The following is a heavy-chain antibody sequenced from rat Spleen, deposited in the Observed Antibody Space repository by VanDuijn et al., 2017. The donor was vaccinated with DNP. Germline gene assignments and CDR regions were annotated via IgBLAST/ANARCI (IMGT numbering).Heavy chain of an antibody. J-gene: IGHJ2*01. CDR3: ARWFNSGYYFDY. D-gene: IGHD4-3*01. V-gene: IGHV5-31*01. Sequence: EVQLVESGGDLVQPGGSLKLSCVASRFTFNNYWMTWFRQVPGKGLEWVASITSSGGSTYYPDSVKGRFTISRDNAKTTLYLQMNSLRSEDMATYYCARWFNSGYYFDYWGQGVMVTVSS. CDR1: RFTFNNYW. CDR2: ITSSGGST.